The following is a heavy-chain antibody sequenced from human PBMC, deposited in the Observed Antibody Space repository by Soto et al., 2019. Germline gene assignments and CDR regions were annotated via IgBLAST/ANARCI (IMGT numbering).Heavy chain of an antibody. V-gene: IGHV3-30*19. D-gene: IGHD1-26*01. Sequence: GGSLRLSCATSGFVFSSYGMQRVRQAPGKGLEWVAVISYDGSNKYYADSVKGRFTISRDNSKNTLYLQMNSLRAEDTAVYYCARAPGIVGNLDYWGQGTLVTVSS. CDR3: ARAPGIVGNLDY. J-gene: IGHJ4*02. CDR2: ISYDGSNK. CDR1: GFVFSSYG.